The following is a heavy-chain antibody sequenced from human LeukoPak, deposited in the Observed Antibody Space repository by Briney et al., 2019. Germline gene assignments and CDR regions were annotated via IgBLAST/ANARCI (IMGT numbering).Heavy chain of an antibody. CDR2: MWYDGSNK. J-gene: IGHJ4*02. D-gene: IGHD3-3*01. CDR1: GFTFSSYG. V-gene: IGHV3-33*01. CDR3: ARDKRVTIDY. Sequence: GRSLRLSCSASGFTFSSYGMHWVRQAPGKGLEWVAVMWYDGSNKYYADSVKGRFTISRDNSKNTLYLQMNSLRAEDTAVYYCARDKRVTIDYWGQGTLVTVSS.